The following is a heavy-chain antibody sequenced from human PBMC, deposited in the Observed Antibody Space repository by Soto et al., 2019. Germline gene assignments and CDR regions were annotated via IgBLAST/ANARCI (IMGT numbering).Heavy chain of an antibody. Sequence: QVQLVESGGGVVQPGRSLRLSCAASGFTFGIYGMHWVRQAPGKGLEWVAVIWYDGSIKYHADSVKGRFTISRDNSKNTVYLQMSRLGDEDTAVYYCARATSGSFDALDMWGQGTMVTVSS. V-gene: IGHV3-33*01. CDR3: ARATSGSFDALDM. D-gene: IGHD1-26*01. CDR2: IWYDGSIK. CDR1: GFTFGIYG. J-gene: IGHJ3*02.